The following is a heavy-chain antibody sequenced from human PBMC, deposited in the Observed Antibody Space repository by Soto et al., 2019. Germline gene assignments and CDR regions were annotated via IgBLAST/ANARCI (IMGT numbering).Heavy chain of an antibody. J-gene: IGHJ5*02. D-gene: IGHD2-15*01. Sequence: LYLSCAGAGVSIGHDVSSWGWIRQPPGKGLEWIGYIYHSGSTYYNPSLKSRVTISVDRSKNQFSLKLSSVTAADTAVYYCARRIEPHPNWFDPWGQGTLVTVSA. V-gene: IGHV4-30-2*01. CDR2: IYHSGST. CDR3: ARRIEPHPNWFDP. CDR1: GVSIGHDVSS.